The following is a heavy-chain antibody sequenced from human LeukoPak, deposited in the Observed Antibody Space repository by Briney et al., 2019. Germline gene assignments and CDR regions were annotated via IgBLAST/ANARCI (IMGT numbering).Heavy chain of an antibody. V-gene: IGHV4-39*01. CDR1: GGSFSGYY. CDR2: IYYSGST. J-gene: IGHJ4*02. Sequence: PSETLSLTCAVYGGSFSGYYWDWIRQPPGKGLEWIGSIYYSGSTYYNPSLKSRVTISVDTSKKQFSLKLSSVTAADTAVYYCARRGNYFDPWGQGTLVTVSS. CDR3: ARRGNYFDP.